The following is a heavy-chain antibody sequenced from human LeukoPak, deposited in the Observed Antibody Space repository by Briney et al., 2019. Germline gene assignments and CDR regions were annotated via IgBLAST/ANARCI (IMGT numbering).Heavy chain of an antibody. CDR1: GFSISSYY. CDR2: INHSGST. D-gene: IGHD5-18*01. Sequence: SETLSLTCTVSGFSISSYYWSWVRQPPGKGLEWVGEINHSGSTNYNPSLKSRVTISVDTSKNQFSLKLSSVTAADTAVYYCARGRIQLWSTANNWFDPWGQGTLVTVSS. CDR3: ARGRIQLWSTANNWFDP. V-gene: IGHV4-34*01. J-gene: IGHJ5*02.